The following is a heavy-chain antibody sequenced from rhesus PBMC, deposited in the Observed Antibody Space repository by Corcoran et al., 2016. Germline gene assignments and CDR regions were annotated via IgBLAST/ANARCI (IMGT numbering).Heavy chain of an antibody. V-gene: IGHV4-76*01. CDR3: ARMRADWYFDL. CDR1: GYSISSGYD. J-gene: IGHJ2*01. Sequence: QVQLQESGPGVVKPSETLSLTCAVSGYSISSGYDWSWIRQPPGKGLEWIGYIYGSSGSTNYNPSLKNRVTISKYTSKNQFSLKLSSVTAADTAVYYCARMRADWYFDLWGPGTPITISS. CDR2: IYGSSGST.